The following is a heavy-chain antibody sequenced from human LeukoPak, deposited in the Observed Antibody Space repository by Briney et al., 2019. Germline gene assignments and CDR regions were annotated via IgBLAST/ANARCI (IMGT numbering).Heavy chain of an antibody. CDR2: IGYEGVHK. D-gene: IGHD4-23*01. CDR1: GFTFSNYW. V-gene: IGHV3-30*02. Sequence: PGGSLRLSCAASGFTFSNYWMSWVRQAPGKGLEWVSFIGYEGVHKYYADSVKGRFTISKDNSKATLYLQMNSLRPEDTAVYYCAKDLHGGYSSDYWGQGTLVTVFS. CDR3: AKDLHGGYSSDY. J-gene: IGHJ4*02.